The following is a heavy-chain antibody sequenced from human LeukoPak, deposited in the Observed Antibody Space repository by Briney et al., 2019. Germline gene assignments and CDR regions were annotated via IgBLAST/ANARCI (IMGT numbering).Heavy chain of an antibody. V-gene: IGHV1-69*05. CDR2: VITIFGTA. J-gene: IGHJ4*02. Sequence: ASVKVSCKASGGTFSSYAISWVRQAPGPGLEWMGGVITIFGTANYAQKFQGRVTITTDESTSTAYMELSRLRSEDTAVYYCALHDYGGPFDYWGQGTLVTVSS. CDR3: ALHDYGGPFDY. D-gene: IGHD4-23*01. CDR1: GGTFSSYA.